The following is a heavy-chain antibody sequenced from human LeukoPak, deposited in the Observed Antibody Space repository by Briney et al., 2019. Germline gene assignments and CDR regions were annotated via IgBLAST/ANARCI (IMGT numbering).Heavy chain of an antibody. CDR2: INTNTGNP. D-gene: IGHD6-19*01. V-gene: IGHV7-4-1*02. J-gene: IGHJ6*02. CDR1: GYTFTSYA. Sequence: GASVKVSCKASGYTFTSYAMNWVRQAPGQGLEWVGWINTNTGNPTYAQGFTGRFVFSLDTSVSTAYLQISSLKAEDTAVYYCARNTVAGMYYYYGMDVWGQGTTVTVSS. CDR3: ARNTVAGMYYYYGMDV.